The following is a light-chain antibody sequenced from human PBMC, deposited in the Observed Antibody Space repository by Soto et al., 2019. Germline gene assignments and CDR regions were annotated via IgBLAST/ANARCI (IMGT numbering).Light chain of an antibody. Sequence: EIVMTQSPVTLSVSPGERATLSCRASQSVSSNLAWYQQKPGQAPRLLIYGASPRATGIPARFSGSGSGTEFTLTISSLQSEDFAVYYCQQYNNWPLTFGGGTKVEIK. CDR3: QQYNNWPLT. V-gene: IGKV3-15*01. J-gene: IGKJ4*01. CDR1: QSVSSN. CDR2: GAS.